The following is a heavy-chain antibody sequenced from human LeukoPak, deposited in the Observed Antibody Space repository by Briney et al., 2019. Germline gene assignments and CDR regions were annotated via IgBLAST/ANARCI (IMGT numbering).Heavy chain of an antibody. CDR3: VRDGDDYNFDY. J-gene: IGHJ4*02. CDR2: VKGDGSFT. Sequence: GGSLRLSCAASGFTFRNYWMHWVRHAPGKGLVWVSRVKGDGSFTDYADSVKGRFTISRDNAKNTLYLQMYSLRAEDTAAYYCVRDGDDYNFDYWGQGSLVTVSS. D-gene: IGHD5-24*01. CDR1: GFTFRNYW. V-gene: IGHV3-74*01.